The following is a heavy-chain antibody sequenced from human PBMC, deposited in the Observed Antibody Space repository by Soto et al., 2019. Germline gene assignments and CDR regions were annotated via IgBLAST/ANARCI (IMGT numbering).Heavy chain of an antibody. CDR2: INPKSGGT. V-gene: IGHV1-2*04. CDR1: GYSFTDYH. D-gene: IGHD2-8*01. J-gene: IGHJ6*02. Sequence: GASVKVSCKASGYSFTDYHIHWVRQAPGQRLELLGRINPKSGGTSTAQKFQGWVTMTTDTSISTASMELTRLTSDDTAIYYCARGDSTDCSNGVCSFFYNHDMDVWGQGTTVTVSS. CDR3: ARGDSTDCSNGVCSFFYNHDMDV.